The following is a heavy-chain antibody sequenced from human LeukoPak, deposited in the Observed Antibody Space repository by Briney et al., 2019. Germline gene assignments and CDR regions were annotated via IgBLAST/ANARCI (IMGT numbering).Heavy chain of an antibody. CDR3: ARGHVRGSGDYYYYYYMDV. V-gene: IGHV1-69*05. Sequence: SVKVSCKASGGTFSSYAISWVRQAPGQGLEWMGGIIPIYGTANYAQKFQGRVTITTDESTTTAYMELSSLRSEDTAVYYCARGHVRGSGDYYYYYYMDVWGKGTTVTVSS. J-gene: IGHJ6*03. CDR1: GGTFSSYA. D-gene: IGHD2-15*01. CDR2: IIPIYGTA.